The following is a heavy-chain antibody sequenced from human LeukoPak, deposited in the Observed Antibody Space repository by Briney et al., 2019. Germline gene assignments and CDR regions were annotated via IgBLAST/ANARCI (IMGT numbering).Heavy chain of an antibody. Sequence: GGSLRLSCAASGFTFSSYAMTWVRQAPGKGLEWVSSISGSDGSTYYADSVKGRFTISRDDSKNTLYLQMNSLRAEDTAVYYCAYMRGLYYGIDYWGQGTLVTVSS. D-gene: IGHD3-10*01. J-gene: IGHJ4*02. V-gene: IGHV3-23*01. CDR1: GFTFSSYA. CDR3: AYMRGLYYGIDY. CDR2: ISGSDGST.